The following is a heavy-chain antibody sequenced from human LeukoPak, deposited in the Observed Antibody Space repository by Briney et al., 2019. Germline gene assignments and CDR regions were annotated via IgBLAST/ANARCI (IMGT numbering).Heavy chain of an antibody. V-gene: IGHV4-59*08. D-gene: IGHD6-6*01. Sequence: SETLSLTCTVSGGSISSYYWSWIRQPPGKGLEWTGYIYYSGSTNYNPSLKSRVTISVDTSKNQFSLKLSSVTAADTAVYYCASYSSSSGLDYWGQGTLVTVSS. J-gene: IGHJ4*02. CDR1: GGSISSYY. CDR3: ASYSSSSGLDY. CDR2: IYYSGST.